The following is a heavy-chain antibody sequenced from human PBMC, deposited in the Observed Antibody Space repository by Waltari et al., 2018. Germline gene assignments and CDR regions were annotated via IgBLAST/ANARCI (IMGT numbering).Heavy chain of an antibody. CDR3: ARDTSGSSLGPDY. J-gene: IGHJ4*02. V-gene: IGHV3-30*01. CDR1: GFTFSSYA. CDR2: ISYDGSNK. Sequence: QVQLVESGGGVVQPGRSLRLSCAASGFTFSSYAMHWVRQAPGKGLGWVAVISYDGSNKYYADSVKGRFTISRDNSKNTLYLQMNSLRAEDTAVYYCARDTSGSSLGPDYWGQGTLVTVSS. D-gene: IGHD1-26*01.